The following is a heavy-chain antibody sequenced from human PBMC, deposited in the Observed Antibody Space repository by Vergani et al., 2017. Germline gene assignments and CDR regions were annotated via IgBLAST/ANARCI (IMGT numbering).Heavy chain of an antibody. CDR2: IIPIFGTA. V-gene: IGHV1-69*01. J-gene: IGHJ6*03. Sequence: QVQLVQSGAEVKKPGSSVKVPCKASGGTFSSYAISWVRQAPGQGLEWMGGIIPIFGTANYAQKFQGRVTITADESTSTAYMELSSLRTEDTAVYYCARAITIFGVVINYYYYMDVWGKGTTVTVSS. CDR3: ARAITIFGVVINYYYYMDV. D-gene: IGHD3-3*01. CDR1: GGTFSSYA.